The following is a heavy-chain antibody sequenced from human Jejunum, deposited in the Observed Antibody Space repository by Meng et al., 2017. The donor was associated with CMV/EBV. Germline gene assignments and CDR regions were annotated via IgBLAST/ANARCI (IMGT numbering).Heavy chain of an antibody. D-gene: IGHD2-15*01. Sequence: VQLVQSGAELKKPGASVKVSCKASGYTFTSYAMNWGRQAPGQGLEWMGWIDTNTGSPTYAQGFTGRFVFSLDTSVSTAYLQISSLKAADTAVYYCARLYCSGGSCYTIDYWGQGTLVTVSS. CDR2: IDTNTGSP. J-gene: IGHJ4*02. CDR3: ARLYCSGGSCYTIDY. CDR1: GYTFTSYA. V-gene: IGHV7-4-1*02.